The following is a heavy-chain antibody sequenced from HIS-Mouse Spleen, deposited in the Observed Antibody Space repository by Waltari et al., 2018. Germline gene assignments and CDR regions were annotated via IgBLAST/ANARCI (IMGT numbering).Heavy chain of an antibody. V-gene: IGHV4-39*07. J-gene: IGHJ2*01. CDR1: GGSISSSSYY. D-gene: IGHD6-13*01. Sequence: QLQLQESGPGLVKPSETLSRTCTVSGGSISSSSYYWGWIRQPPGKGLEGIGSIYYSGSTYYNPSLKSRVTISVDTSKNQFSLKLSSVTAADTAVYYCAREIPYSSSWYDWYFDLWGRGTLVTVSS. CDR3: AREIPYSSSWYDWYFDL. CDR2: IYYSGST.